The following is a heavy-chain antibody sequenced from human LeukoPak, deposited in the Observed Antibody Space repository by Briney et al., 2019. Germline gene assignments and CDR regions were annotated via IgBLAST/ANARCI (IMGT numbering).Heavy chain of an antibody. CDR1: GFTFSSYW. V-gene: IGHV3-30*18. D-gene: IGHD2-2*01. CDR3: AKFPYRSDAFDI. Sequence: GGSLRLSCAASGFTFSSYWMSRVRQAPGKGLEWVAVISYDGSNKYYADSVKGRFTISRDNSKNTLYLQMNSLRAEDTAVYYCAKFPYRSDAFDIWGQGTMVTVSS. CDR2: ISYDGSNK. J-gene: IGHJ3*02.